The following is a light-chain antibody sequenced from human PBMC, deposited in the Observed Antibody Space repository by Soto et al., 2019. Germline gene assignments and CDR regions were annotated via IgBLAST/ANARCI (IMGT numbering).Light chain of an antibody. J-gene: IGKJ5*01. CDR1: QSINNY. Sequence: DIQMTQSPASLSVSVGDRGTITCRASQSINNYLNWYLQRPGQAPKLLSRSASTLQRGVPSRFSGSGSRTEFTLTIADLQPDDCGTYYCQQSLTMWITCGRGTRRDI. CDR3: QQSLTMWIT. V-gene: IGKV1-39*01. CDR2: SAS.